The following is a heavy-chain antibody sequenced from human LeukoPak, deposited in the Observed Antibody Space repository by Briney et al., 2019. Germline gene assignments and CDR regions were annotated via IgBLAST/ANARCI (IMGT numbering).Heavy chain of an antibody. V-gene: IGHV4-59*01. J-gene: IGHJ4*02. Sequence: SETLSLTCSVSGGSISNYHWSWIRQPPGKGLEWIGYIYYSGSTNYNPSLESRVAMSVDTSKNQFSLKLSSVTAADTAVYYCARDLGSGSYSDYWGQGTLVTVSS. CDR2: IYYSGST. D-gene: IGHD1-26*01. CDR1: GGSISNYH. CDR3: ARDLGSGSYSDY.